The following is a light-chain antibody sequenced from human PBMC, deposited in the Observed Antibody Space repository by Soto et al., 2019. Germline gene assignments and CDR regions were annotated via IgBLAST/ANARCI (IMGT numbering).Light chain of an antibody. J-gene: IGKJ1*01. V-gene: IGKV3-20*01. CDR2: GAS. CDR3: QQYGSSPTWT. Sequence: EIVMTQSPATLSVSPGERATLSCRASQSVSSNLAWYQQKPGQAPRLLIYGASTRATGIPDRFSGSGSGTDFTLTISRLEPADSAVYYCQQYGSSPTWTFGQGTKVDIK. CDR1: QSVSSN.